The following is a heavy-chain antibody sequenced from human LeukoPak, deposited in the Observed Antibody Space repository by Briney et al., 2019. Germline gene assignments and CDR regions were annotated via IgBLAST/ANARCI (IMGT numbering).Heavy chain of an antibody. CDR3: AGRVPYTSSWYGDYFDY. CDR2: TYYRSTWIN. CDR1: GDSVSSNSAA. J-gene: IGHJ4*02. Sequence: SQTLSLTCAISGDSVSSNSAAWHWIRQSPSRGLEWLGRTYYRSTWINDYAVSVKGRITIKADTTKNQFSLQLNSVTPEDTAVYYCAGRVPYTSSWYGDYFDYWGQGTLVTVSS. D-gene: IGHD6-13*01. V-gene: IGHV6-1*01.